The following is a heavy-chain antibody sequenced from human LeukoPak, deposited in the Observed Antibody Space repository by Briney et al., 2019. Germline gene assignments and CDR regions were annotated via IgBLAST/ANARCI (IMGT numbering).Heavy chain of an antibody. CDR3: GKDDCTHYDTSGHDFDY. V-gene: IGHV3-23*01. CDR2: ISGSGGST. Sequence: PGGSLRLSCAASGFTFSSYAMSWVRQAPGKGLEWVSAISGSGGSTYYADSVKGRFTISRDNSKNTVYLQMNSLRAEDTAVYYCGKDDCTHYDTSGHDFDYWGQGTLVTVSS. D-gene: IGHD3-22*01. CDR1: GFTFSSYA. J-gene: IGHJ4*02.